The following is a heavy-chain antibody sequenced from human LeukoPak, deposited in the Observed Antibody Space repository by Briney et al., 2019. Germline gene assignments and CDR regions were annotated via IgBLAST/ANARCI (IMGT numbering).Heavy chain of an antibody. D-gene: IGHD4-17*01. V-gene: IGHV3-30*02. CDR2: IQNDGSYK. Sequence: GGSLRLSCAASGFTFTSHGMHWVRQAPGKGLEWVAFIQNDGSYKNYADSVKGRFIISRDNSKNTLYLQMNSLRTEGTADYYCAKRGTVTSNFEYWGQGTLVTVSS. CDR3: AKRGTVTSNFEY. CDR1: GFTFTSHG. J-gene: IGHJ4*02.